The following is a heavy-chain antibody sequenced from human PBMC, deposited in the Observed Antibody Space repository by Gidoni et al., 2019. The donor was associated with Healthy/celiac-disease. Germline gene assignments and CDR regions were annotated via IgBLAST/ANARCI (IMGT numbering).Heavy chain of an antibody. J-gene: IGHJ3*02. CDR3: AKVGINYGEYRDAFDI. CDR1: GFSFISYG. CDR2: RLYDGSNK. D-gene: IGHD4-17*01. V-gene: IGHV3-30*18. Sequence: QVQLVESGRGVVQPEWSLRLSCAASGFSFISYGMHWVRQAPGKGLEWVAVRLYDGSNKYYADSVKGRFTISRDNSKNTLYLQMNSLRAEDTAVYYCAKVGINYGEYRDAFDIWGQGTMVTVSS.